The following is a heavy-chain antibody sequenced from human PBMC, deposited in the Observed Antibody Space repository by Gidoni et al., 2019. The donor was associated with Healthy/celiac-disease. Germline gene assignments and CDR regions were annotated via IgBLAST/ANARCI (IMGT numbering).Heavy chain of an antibody. D-gene: IGHD6-13*01. CDR3: ASNIAAAGGAYYGMDV. Sequence: QVQLQESGPGLVKPSETLSLTCTVSGGSISSYYWSWIRQPPGKGLEWIGYIYYSGSTNYNPSLKSRVTISVDTSKNQFSLKLSSVTAADTAVYYCASNIAAAGGAYYGMDVWGQGTTVTVSS. V-gene: IGHV4-59*01. J-gene: IGHJ6*02. CDR2: IYYSGST. CDR1: GGSISSYY.